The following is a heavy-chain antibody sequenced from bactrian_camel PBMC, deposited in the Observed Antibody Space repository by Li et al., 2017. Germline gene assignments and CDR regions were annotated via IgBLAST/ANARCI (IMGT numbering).Heavy chain of an antibody. Sequence: HVQLVESGGGSVQAGGSLRLSCAVSGVTYSTKCMAWFRQAPGKEREGVAGIYTRGGYTYYADSVKGRFTISRDNAKNTVYLQMNSLKSEDTALYYCATDPPMERLATFKTDKPGTVGCWGQGTQVTVS. CDR2: IYTRGGYT. J-gene: IGHJ6*01. D-gene: IGHD4*01. V-gene: IGHV3S1*01. CDR3: ATDPPMERLATFKTDKPGTVGC. CDR1: GVTYSTKC.